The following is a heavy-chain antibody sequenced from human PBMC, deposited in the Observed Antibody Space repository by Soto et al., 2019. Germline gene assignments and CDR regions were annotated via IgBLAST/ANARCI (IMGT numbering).Heavy chain of an antibody. J-gene: IGHJ6*02. V-gene: IGHV3-33*01. D-gene: IGHD4-4*01. CDR1: GFTFSSYG. Sequence: SGGGVVQPGRSLRLSCAASGFTFSSYGMHWVRQAPGKGLEWVAVIWYDGSNKYYADSVKGRFTISRDNSKNTLYLQMNSLRAEDTAVYYCARDTVTGQGEYYYYGMDVWGQGTTVTVSS. CDR3: ARDTVTGQGEYYYYGMDV. CDR2: IWYDGSNK.